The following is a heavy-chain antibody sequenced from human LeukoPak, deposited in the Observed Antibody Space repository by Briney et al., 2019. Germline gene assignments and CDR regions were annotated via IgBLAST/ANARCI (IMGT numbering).Heavy chain of an antibody. CDR1: GFTFSSYA. J-gene: IGHJ4*02. Sequence: GRSLRLSCAASGFTFSSYAMHWVRQAPGKGLEWVAVISYDRSNKYYADSVKGRFTISRDNSKNTLYLQMNSLRAEDTAVYYCARDPWLRWPENYFDYWGQGTLVTVSS. D-gene: IGHD4-23*01. V-gene: IGHV3-30*04. CDR3: ARDPWLRWPENYFDY. CDR2: ISYDRSNK.